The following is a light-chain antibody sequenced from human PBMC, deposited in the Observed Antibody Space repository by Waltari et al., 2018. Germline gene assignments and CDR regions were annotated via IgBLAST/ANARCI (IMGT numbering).Light chain of an antibody. V-gene: IGKV4-1*01. J-gene: IGKJ5*01. CDR1: QSLLSSFNSKTY. Sequence: DIVLTQSPDSLAVSLGERATINCKSSQSLLSSFNSKTYIAWYQQKPGQPPKLLINWEAARGSGVPGRFSGSGSETDFTLTISSLQAEDVAVYYCHHYYIPPLTFGQGTRLEIK. CDR2: WEA. CDR3: HHYYIPPLT.